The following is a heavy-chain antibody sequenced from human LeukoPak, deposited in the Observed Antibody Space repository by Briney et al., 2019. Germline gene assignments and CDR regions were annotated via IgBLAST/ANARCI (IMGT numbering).Heavy chain of an antibody. CDR1: GGTFSSYA. CDR2: IIPIFGTA. D-gene: IGHD3-3*01. J-gene: IGHJ5*02. CDR3: VRSSTSGYWEYNWFDP. V-gene: IGHV1-69*05. Sequence: GASVKVSCKASGGTFSSYAISWVRQAPGQGLEWMGGIIPIFGTANYAQKFQGRVTITTDESTSTAYMELSSLRSEDTAVYYCVRSSTSGYWEYNWFDPWGQGTLVTVSS.